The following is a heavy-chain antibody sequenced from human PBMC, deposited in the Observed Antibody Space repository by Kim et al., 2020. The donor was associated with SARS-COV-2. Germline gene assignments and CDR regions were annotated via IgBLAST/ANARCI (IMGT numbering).Heavy chain of an antibody. CDR1: GFTVSSNY. Sequence: GGSLRLSCAASGFTVSSNYMSWVRQAPGKGLEWVSVIYSGGSTYYADSVKGRFTISRDNSKNTLYLQMNSLRAEDTAVYYCARDSVLGGSGSLITQYYYGMDVWGQGTTVTVSS. D-gene: IGHD3-10*01. V-gene: IGHV3-53*01. CDR2: IYSGGST. CDR3: ARDSVLGGSGSLITQYYYGMDV. J-gene: IGHJ6*02.